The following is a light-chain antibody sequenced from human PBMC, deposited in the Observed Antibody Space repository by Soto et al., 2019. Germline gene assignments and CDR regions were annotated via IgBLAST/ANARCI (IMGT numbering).Light chain of an antibody. CDR2: TAS. V-gene: IGKV1D-16*01. CDR3: QQYSTYPRP. Sequence: DIRLTQSPSSLSASVGDRVTITCRASQGVGTFLAWYQHKPGKAPKSLIKTASTLQSGVPSRFTGSGSATDFTLTISSLQPEDFATYCCQQYSTYPRPFGQGTRVDLK. CDR1: QGVGTF. J-gene: IGKJ5*01.